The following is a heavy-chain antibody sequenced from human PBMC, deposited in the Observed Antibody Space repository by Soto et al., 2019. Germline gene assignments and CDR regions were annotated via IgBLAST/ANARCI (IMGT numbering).Heavy chain of an antibody. CDR1: GGSISGCGSY. Sequence: QVQLQESGPGLVKPSQTLSLTCTVSGGSISGCGSYWSWIRQRPGQVLEWIGYMSYSGSFYDNPSIKGRVRISSDTAKNQFSLSVRTVTAADRAVYYCARAPEAPPIVRVGVPYFFDARGQGTLVTVAA. J-gene: IGHJ4*02. CDR2: MSYSGSF. V-gene: IGHV4-31*03. CDR3: ARAPEAPPIVRVGVPYFFDA. D-gene: IGHD3-16*02.